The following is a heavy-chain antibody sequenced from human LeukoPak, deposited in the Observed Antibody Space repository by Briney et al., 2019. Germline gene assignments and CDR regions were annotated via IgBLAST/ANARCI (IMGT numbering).Heavy chain of an antibody. CDR2: ISAYNGNT. V-gene: IGHV1-18*01. CDR1: GGTFSSYA. Sequence: ASVKVSCKASGGTFSSYAISWVRQAPGQGLEWMGRISAYNGNTNYAQKLQGRVTMTTDTSTSTAYMELRSLRSDDTAVYYCARSSLNSGSYPGDYWGQGTLVTVSS. D-gene: IGHD1-26*01. CDR3: ARSSLNSGSYPGDY. J-gene: IGHJ4*02.